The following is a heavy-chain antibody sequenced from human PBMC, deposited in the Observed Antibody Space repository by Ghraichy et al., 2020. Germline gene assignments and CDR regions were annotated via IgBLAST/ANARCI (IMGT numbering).Heavy chain of an antibody. CDR3: ARSDTTWSVVNYAFDV. CDR2: ISKNGDRT. V-gene: IGHV3-64*01. Sequence: GGSLRLSCAASGFTFNSYSIHWVRQAPGRGLECITSISKNGDRTYYENSVKGRFTISRDDSENTMFLQMDSLRAEDMAVYYCARSDTTWSVVNYAFDVGGQWPMVDVSS. J-gene: IGHJ3*01. CDR1: GFTFNSYS. D-gene: IGHD1-1*01.